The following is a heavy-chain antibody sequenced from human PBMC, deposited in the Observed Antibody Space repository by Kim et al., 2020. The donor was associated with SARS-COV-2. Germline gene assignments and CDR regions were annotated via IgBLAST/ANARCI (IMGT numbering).Heavy chain of an antibody. CDR3: ARAPSGTLTPYHFDY. CDR2: IYPGDSDT. CDR1: GYSFSSYW. J-gene: IGHJ4*02. Sequence: GESLKISFKASGYSFSSYWIGWVRQMPGKGLEWMGVIYPGDSDTKYSPSFEGQVTISADWSITTAFLQWSSLKASDTAMHFCARAPSGTLTPYHFDYWGQGTLITVSP. V-gene: IGHV5-51*01. D-gene: IGHD1-26*01.